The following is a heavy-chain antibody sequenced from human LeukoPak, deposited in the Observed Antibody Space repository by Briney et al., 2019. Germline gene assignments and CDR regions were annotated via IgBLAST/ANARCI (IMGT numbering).Heavy chain of an antibody. Sequence: GGSLRLSCAASGFTFSNSWMPWVCQAPEKGLEWVADIKCDGSEKCYVDSVKGRLTVSRDNAKNSLYLQVNGLRAEDMTVYYCVRGVGSSTSCYVRAFDIWGQGTMVTVSS. J-gene: IGHJ3*02. D-gene: IGHD2-2*01. CDR3: VRGVGSSTSCYVRAFDI. V-gene: IGHV3-52*01. CDR1: GFTFSNSW. CDR2: IKCDGSEK.